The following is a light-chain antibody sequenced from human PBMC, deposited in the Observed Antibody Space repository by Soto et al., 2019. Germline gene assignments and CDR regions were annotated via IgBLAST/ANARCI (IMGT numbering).Light chain of an antibody. Sequence: QSALTQPPSAAGSPGQSVTISCTGTSSDVGGFDYVSWYQQHPGKAPKLIIYEVTKRPSGVPDRFSGSRSGNTASLTVSGLQADDEADYYCTSYAGSNNFGVFGTGTKVTVL. CDR1: SSDVGGFDY. V-gene: IGLV2-8*01. J-gene: IGLJ1*01. CDR2: EVT. CDR3: TSYAGSNNFGV.